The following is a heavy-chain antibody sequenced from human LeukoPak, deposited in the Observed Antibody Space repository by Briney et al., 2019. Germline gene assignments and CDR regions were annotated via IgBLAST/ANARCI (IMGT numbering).Heavy chain of an antibody. CDR1: SGSASGYY. Sequence: SETLSLTCTVSSGSASGYYWSWIRQPPGKGLEWIGYSYYSGSTSYSPSLKSRVTILIDTSKNQFSLKLTYVTPADTAVYYCARVRLGVGDAFDIWGQGTMVTVST. V-gene: IGHV4-59*02. CDR2: SYYSGST. J-gene: IGHJ3*02. D-gene: IGHD3-10*01. CDR3: ARVRLGVGDAFDI.